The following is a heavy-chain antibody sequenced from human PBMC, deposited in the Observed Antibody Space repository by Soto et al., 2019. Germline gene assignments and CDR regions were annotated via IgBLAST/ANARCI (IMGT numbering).Heavy chain of an antibody. Sequence: GSVKVSCKSSGYTCTRYDINWVRHATGQGLGWMRWINPNSGNTGYAQKFQGRVTIARNTSIGKAYMELSSLRSDDTPSPSGGIVDLHPRAFDICGQLTMVPVS. CDR2: INPNSGNT. J-gene: IGHJ3*02. V-gene: IGHV1-8*01. CDR3: GIVDLHPRAFDI. CDR1: GYTCTRYD. D-gene: IGHD2-8*02.